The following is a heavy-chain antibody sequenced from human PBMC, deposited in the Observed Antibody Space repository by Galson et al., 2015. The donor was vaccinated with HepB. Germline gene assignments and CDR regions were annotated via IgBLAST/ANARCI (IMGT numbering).Heavy chain of an antibody. CDR2: ITWNSGSI. CDR3: AKDKGTYYGSGRVSGMVV. D-gene: IGHD3-10*01. CDR1: GFTFDDYA. J-gene: IGHJ6*02. V-gene: IGHV3-9*01. Sequence: SLRLSCAVSGFTFDDYAMHWVRQAPGKGLEWVSGITWNSGSIGYADSVKGRFTISRDNAKNSLYLQMNSLRAEDTALYYCAKDKGTYYGSGRVSGMVVWGQGTTVTVPS.